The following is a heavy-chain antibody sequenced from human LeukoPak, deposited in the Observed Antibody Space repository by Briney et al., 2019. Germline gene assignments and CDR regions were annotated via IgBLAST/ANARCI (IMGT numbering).Heavy chain of an antibody. CDR3: ARHPDEDDFWSGYLDY. CDR1: GYTFTSFY. CDR2: INPSGGST. Sequence: ASVKVSCKASGYTFTSFYMHWVRQAPGQGLEWMGIINPSGGSTSYAQKFQGRVTMTRDMSTSTVYMELSSLRSEDTAMYYCARHPDEDDFWSGYLDYWGQGTLVTVSS. J-gene: IGHJ4*02. V-gene: IGHV1-46*01. D-gene: IGHD3-3*01.